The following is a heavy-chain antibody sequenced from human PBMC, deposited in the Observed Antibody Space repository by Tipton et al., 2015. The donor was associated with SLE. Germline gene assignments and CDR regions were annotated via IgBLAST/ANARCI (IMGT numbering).Heavy chain of an antibody. Sequence: LRLSCTVSGGSISSSNYYWGWIRQPPGKGLEWIGSIYYSGSTYYNPSLKSRVTISVDPSKNQFSLKLSSVTAADTAVYYCARDHGSSGDYWGQGTLVTVSS. J-gene: IGHJ4*02. CDR3: ARDHGSSGDY. V-gene: IGHV4-39*07. CDR2: IYYSGST. D-gene: IGHD1-26*01. CDR1: GGSISSSNYY.